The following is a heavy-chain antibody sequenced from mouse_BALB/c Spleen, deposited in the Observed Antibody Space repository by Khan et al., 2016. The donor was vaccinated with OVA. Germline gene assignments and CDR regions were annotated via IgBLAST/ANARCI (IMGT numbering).Heavy chain of an antibody. D-gene: IGHD2-1*01. CDR3: CAIYDGKRYYAMDY. Sequence: VELVESGPGLVAPSQSLSITCTVSGFSSTNYGVNWVRQPPGKGLEWLGVIWAGGSTNYNSALMSRLSISKDKSKSQVFLRMNSLETDDTTVYYCCAIYDGKRYYAMDYWGQGTSVTVSS. CDR2: IWAGGST. V-gene: IGHV2-9*02. J-gene: IGHJ4*01. CDR1: GFSSTNYG.